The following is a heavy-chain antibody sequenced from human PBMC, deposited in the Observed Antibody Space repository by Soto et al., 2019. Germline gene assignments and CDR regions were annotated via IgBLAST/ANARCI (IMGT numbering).Heavy chain of an antibody. CDR3: ARGPGGYYSMDV. V-gene: IGHV3-30-3*01. Sequence: QVQLVESGGGVVQPGRSLRLSCSTSGFTFGSYAKHWVRQAPGKGLEWVAVISYDGSNKYYADSVKGRFTISRDNSKNTLYLQMNSLRAEDTAVYYCARGPGGYYSMDVWGQGTTVTVSS. CDR1: GFTFGSYA. CDR2: ISYDGSNK. J-gene: IGHJ6*02. D-gene: IGHD3-10*01.